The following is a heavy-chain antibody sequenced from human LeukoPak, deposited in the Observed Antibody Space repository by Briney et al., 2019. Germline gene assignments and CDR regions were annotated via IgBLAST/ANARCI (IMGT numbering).Heavy chain of an antibody. CDR1: GFTFSTYW. Sequence: VGSLKLSCAAPGFTFSTYWMHWVRQAPGQGLVWVSRLSPYGSNTIYADSVKGRFTVSRDNSKNTLYLQMNSLRAEDTAVYYCTRSPSLGGNYWGFDYWGQGTLVTVSS. J-gene: IGHJ4*02. CDR3: TRSPSLGGNYWGFDY. V-gene: IGHV3-74*01. CDR2: LSPYGSNT. D-gene: IGHD1-26*01.